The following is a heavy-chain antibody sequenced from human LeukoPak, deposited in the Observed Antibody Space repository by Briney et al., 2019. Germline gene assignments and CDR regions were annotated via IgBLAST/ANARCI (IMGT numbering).Heavy chain of an antibody. Sequence: GGSLRLSCAASGFDISTYWMTWARQAPGKGLEWVANIKMDGSETLYVGSVKGRFTISRDNAKNSLYLQMNGLRADDSAVYYCARTLSWGWFDPWGQGTLVTVSS. CDR3: ARTLSWGWFDP. D-gene: IGHD7-27*01. V-gene: IGHV3-7*01. CDR2: IKMDGSET. J-gene: IGHJ5*02. CDR1: GFDISTYW.